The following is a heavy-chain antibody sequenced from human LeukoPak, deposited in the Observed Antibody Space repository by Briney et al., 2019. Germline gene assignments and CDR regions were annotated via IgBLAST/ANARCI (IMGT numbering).Heavy chain of an antibody. Sequence: ASVKVSCKASGYTFTSYAMNWVRQAPGQGLEWMGWINTNTGNPTYAQGFTGRFVFSLDTSVGTAYLQISSLKAEDTAVYYCAREGSRYDILTHYYFDYWGQGTLVTVSS. V-gene: IGHV7-4-1*02. CDR2: INTNTGNP. CDR3: AREGSRYDILTHYYFDY. D-gene: IGHD3-9*01. CDR1: GYTFTSYA. J-gene: IGHJ4*02.